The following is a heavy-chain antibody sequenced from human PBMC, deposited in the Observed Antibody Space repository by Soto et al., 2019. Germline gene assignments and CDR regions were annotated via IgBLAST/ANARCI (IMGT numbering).Heavy chain of an antibody. CDR1: GYTFTSYS. Sequence: ASVKVSCKASGYTFTSYSMHWVRQAPGQGLEWMGIINPSGGSTSYAQKFQGRVTMTRDTSTSTVYMELSSLRSEDTAVYYCARDPLTYYYDSSGSGAFDIWGQGKMVTVSS. CDR3: ARDPLTYYYDSSGSGAFDI. V-gene: IGHV1-46*01. D-gene: IGHD3-22*01. J-gene: IGHJ3*02. CDR2: INPSGGST.